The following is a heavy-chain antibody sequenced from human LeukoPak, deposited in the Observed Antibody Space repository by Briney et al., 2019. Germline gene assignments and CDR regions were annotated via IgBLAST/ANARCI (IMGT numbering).Heavy chain of an antibody. Sequence: SETLSLTCAVYGGSFSGYYWSWIRQPPGKGLEWIGEINHSGSTNYNPSLKSRVTISVDTSKNQFSLKLSSVTAADTAVYYCARLRYSSSWYSLWFDPWGQGTLVTVSS. CDR2: INHSGST. J-gene: IGHJ5*02. D-gene: IGHD6-13*01. CDR3: ARLRYSSSWYSLWFDP. V-gene: IGHV4-34*01. CDR1: GGSFSGYY.